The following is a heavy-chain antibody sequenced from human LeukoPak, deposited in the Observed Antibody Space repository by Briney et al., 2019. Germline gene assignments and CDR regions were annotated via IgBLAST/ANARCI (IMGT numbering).Heavy chain of an antibody. Sequence: SVTVSCKASGGTFSSYAISWVRQAPGQGLEGMGGIIPIFGTANYAQKFQGRVTITADESTSTAYMELSSLRSEDTAVYYCARSQYSSSWWSGFDVWGQGTLVTVSS. CDR1: GGTFSSYA. J-gene: IGHJ3*01. CDR3: ARSQYSSSWWSGFDV. D-gene: IGHD6-13*01. V-gene: IGHV1-69*13. CDR2: IIPIFGTA.